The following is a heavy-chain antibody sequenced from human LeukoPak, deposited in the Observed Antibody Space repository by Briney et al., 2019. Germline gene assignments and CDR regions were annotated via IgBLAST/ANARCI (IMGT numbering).Heavy chain of an antibody. Sequence: PGGSLRLSCVASGFTFSNYGMDWVRQAPGKGLEWVALIPYDGSNKYYADSVKGRFTVSRDNSKNTLYLQMNSLRAEDTAVYYCVRGAYSSSWLNFDYWGQGTLVTVSS. CDR3: VRGAYSSSWLNFDY. CDR1: GFTFSNYG. CDR2: IPYDGSNK. V-gene: IGHV3-30*03. J-gene: IGHJ4*02. D-gene: IGHD6-13*01.